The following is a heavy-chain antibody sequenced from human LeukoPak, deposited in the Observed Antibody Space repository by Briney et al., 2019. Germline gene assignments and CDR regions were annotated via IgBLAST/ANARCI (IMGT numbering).Heavy chain of an antibody. CDR2: ISSSSSYI. V-gene: IGHV3-21*04. J-gene: IGHJ4*02. Sequence: GGSLRLSCAASGFTFSSYSMNWVRQAPGKGLEWVSSISSSSSYIYYADSVKGRFTISRDNAKNSLYLQMNSLRAEDTALYYCAKENSDPGIAVAGPFDYWGQGTLVTVSS. CDR1: GFTFSSYS. D-gene: IGHD6-19*01. CDR3: AKENSDPGIAVAGPFDY.